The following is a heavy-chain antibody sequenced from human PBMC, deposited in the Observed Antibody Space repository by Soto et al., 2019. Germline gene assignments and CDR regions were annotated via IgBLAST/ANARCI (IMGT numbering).Heavy chain of an antibody. D-gene: IGHD3-22*01. Sequence: QVQLQESGPGLVQPSQTLSLTCTVSGGSIGSGAYYWSWIRLHPGEGLEWIGYIFDSGTTYYNPSLKSRATISVDTSKNQFSLKLSSVTAADTAVYYCARDYRGYSLFDSWGQGILVTVSS. CDR1: GGSIGSGAYY. CDR2: IFDSGTT. J-gene: IGHJ4*02. CDR3: ARDYRGYSLFDS. V-gene: IGHV4-31*03.